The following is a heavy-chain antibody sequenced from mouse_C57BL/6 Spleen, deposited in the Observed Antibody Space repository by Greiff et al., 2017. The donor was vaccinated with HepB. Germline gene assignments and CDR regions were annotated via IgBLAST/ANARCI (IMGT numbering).Heavy chain of an antibody. J-gene: IGHJ2*01. D-gene: IGHD1-1*01. V-gene: IGHV1-5*01. CDR1: GYTFTSYW. CDR2: IYPGNSDT. CDR3: TRDYYGSRFDY. Sequence: VQLQQSGTVLARPGASVKMSCKTSGYTFTSYWMHWVNQRPGQGLEWIGAIYPGNSDTSYNQKFKGKAKLTAVTSASTAYMELSSLTNEDSAVYYCTRDYYGSRFDYWGQGTTLTVSS.